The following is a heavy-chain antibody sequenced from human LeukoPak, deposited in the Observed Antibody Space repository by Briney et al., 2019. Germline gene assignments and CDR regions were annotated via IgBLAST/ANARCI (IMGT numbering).Heavy chain of an antibody. CDR1: GYTFTTYD. J-gene: IGHJ3*02. CDR3: SSGYDALDI. Sequence: ASVKVSCKTSGYTFTTYDINWLRQAPGQGLERMGGMDAKSGKTAYSQKFLGRVTITRNTSISTAYMEVSSLRSEDTAVYYHSSGYDALDIWGQGTKVTVSS. CDR2: MDAKSGKT. D-gene: IGHD3-10*01. V-gene: IGHV1-8*01.